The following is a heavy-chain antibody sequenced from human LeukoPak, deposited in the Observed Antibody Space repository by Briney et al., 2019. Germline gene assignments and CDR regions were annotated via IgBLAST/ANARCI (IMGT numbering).Heavy chain of an antibody. CDR3: ARVRVDYYDSSGNPGAFDI. J-gene: IGHJ3*02. CDR1: GGSISSSYSY. CDR2: IYYSGST. V-gene: IGHV4-39*07. D-gene: IGHD3-22*01. Sequence: SETLSLTCTVSGGSISSSYSYWGWIRQPPGKGLEWIGNIYYSGSTYYSPSLTSRVTVSVDTSKNQFSLKLSSVTAADTAVYYCARVRVDYYDSSGNPGAFDIWGQGTMVTVSS.